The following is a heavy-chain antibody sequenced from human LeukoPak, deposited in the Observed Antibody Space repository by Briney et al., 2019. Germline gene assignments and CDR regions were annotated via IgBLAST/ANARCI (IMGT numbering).Heavy chain of an antibody. Sequence: GGSLRLSCAASGFTFSSYAMSWVRQAPVKGLEWVSAISGSGGSTYYADSVKGRFTISRDNSKNTLYLQMNSLRAEDTAVYYCAKPRFYYDSSGYLSGMDVWGQGTTVTVSS. CDR3: AKPRFYYDSSGYLSGMDV. D-gene: IGHD3-22*01. J-gene: IGHJ6*02. CDR1: GFTFSSYA. CDR2: ISGSGGST. V-gene: IGHV3-23*01.